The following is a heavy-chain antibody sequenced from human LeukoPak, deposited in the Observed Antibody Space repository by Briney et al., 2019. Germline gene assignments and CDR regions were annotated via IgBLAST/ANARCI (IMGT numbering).Heavy chain of an antibody. D-gene: IGHD2-2*02. CDR2: ISSSSSYI. J-gene: IGHJ4*02. Sequence: PGGSLRLSCAASGFTFSSYSMNWVRQAPGKGLEWVSSISSSSSYIYYADSVKGRFTISRDNAKNSLYLQMNSLRAEDTAVYYCARDGRSTSCYKYWGQGTLVTVSS. V-gene: IGHV3-21*01. CDR1: GFTFSSYS. CDR3: ARDGRSTSCYKY.